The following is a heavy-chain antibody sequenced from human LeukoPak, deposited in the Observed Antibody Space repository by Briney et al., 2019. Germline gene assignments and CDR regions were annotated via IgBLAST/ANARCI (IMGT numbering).Heavy chain of an antibody. CDR3: ARRHLVGSGYFDH. CDR1: GYAFSNYG. D-gene: IGHD2-15*01. CDR2: ISTFNGHT. Sequence: ASVKVSCKASGYAFSNYGISWVRQAPGQGLEWLGWISTFNGHTTYALKFQDRGTMTTDTSTDTAYLELRSLRTDDTAVYYCARRHLVGSGYFDHWGRGTLVTVSS. V-gene: IGHV1-18*01. J-gene: IGHJ4*02.